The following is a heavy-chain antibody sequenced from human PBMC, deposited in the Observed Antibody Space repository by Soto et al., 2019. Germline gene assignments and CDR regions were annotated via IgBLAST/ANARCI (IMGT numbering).Heavy chain of an antibody. CDR3: ARADSVYAHGCYYYGMDV. J-gene: IGHJ6*02. V-gene: IGHV3-48*01. CDR2: ISSSSSTI. CDR1: GFTFSSYS. Sequence: EVQLVESGGGLVQPGGSLRLSCAASGFTFSSYSMNWVRQAPGKGLEWVSYISSSSSTIYYADSVKGRFTISRDNANNSLYLQINILRAEDTAVYCCARADSVYAHGCYYYGMDVWGRGTTVTVSS. D-gene: IGHD5-12*01.